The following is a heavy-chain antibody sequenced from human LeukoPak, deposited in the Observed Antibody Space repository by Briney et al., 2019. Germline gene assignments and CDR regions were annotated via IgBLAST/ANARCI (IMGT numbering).Heavy chain of an antibody. CDR3: ARDYRAATGYSSGWFPYYFDY. Sequence: GGSLRLSCAASGFTFSSYGMHWVRQAPGKGLEWVAVISYDGSNKYYADSVKGRFTISRDNFKNTPYLQMNSLRAEDTAVYYCARDYRAATGYSSGWFPYYFDYWGQGTLVTVSS. CDR1: GFTFSSYG. V-gene: IGHV3-30*03. D-gene: IGHD6-19*01. J-gene: IGHJ4*02. CDR2: ISYDGSNK.